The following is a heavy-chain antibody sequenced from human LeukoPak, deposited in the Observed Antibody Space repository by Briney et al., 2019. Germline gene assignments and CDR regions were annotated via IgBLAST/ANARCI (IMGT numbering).Heavy chain of an antibody. CDR1: GGSFSGYY. CDR3: ARGSWYFVFDY. D-gene: IGHD6-13*01. J-gene: IGHJ4*02. CDR2: INHSGST. V-gene: IGHV4-34*01. Sequence: SETLSLTCAVYGGSFSGYYWSWIRQPPGKGLEWIGEINHSGSTNYNPSLKSRVTISVDTSKDQFPLKLSSVTAADTAVYYCARGSWYFVFDYWGQGTLVTVSS.